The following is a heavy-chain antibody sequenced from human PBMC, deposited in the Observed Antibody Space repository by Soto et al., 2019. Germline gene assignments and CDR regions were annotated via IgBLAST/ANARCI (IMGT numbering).Heavy chain of an antibody. CDR2: IIPILGIA. Sequence: QVQLVQSGAEVKKPGSLVKVSCKASGGTFSTYTISWVRQAPGQGLEWMGRIIPILGIATYALKFQGRVTITAQKSTSTAYRELSSLRSEDTAVYYCAQEGIYRSGSSYHGISFDPWGQGTLVTVSS. V-gene: IGHV1-69*02. D-gene: IGHD3-10*01. J-gene: IGHJ5*02. CDR3: AQEGIYRSGSSYHGISFDP. CDR1: GGTFSTYT.